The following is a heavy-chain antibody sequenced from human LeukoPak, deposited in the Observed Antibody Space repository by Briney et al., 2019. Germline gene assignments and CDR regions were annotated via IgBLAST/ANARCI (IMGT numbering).Heavy chain of an antibody. CDR1: GGSISSYY. D-gene: IGHD3-9*01. Sequence: SETLSLTCTVSGGSISSYYWSWIRQPPGKGLEWIGYIYYSGSTNYNPSLKSRVTISVDTSKNQFSLKLSSVTAADTAVYYCAISLPYYDILTGPEVGAFDIWGQGTMVTVSS. CDR2: IYYSGST. CDR3: AISLPYYDILTGPEVGAFDI. V-gene: IGHV4-59*08. J-gene: IGHJ3*02.